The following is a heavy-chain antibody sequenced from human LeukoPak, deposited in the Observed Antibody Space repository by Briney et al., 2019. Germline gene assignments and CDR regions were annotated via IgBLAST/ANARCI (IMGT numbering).Heavy chain of an antibody. J-gene: IGHJ4*02. CDR3: ARGQVEMATNDAGGYFDY. D-gene: IGHD5-24*01. V-gene: IGHV4-59*12. Sequence: SETLSLTCTVSGGSISSYYWSWIRQPPGKGLEWIGSIYYSGSTYYNPSLKSRVTISVDTSKNQFSLKLSSVTAADTAVYYCARGQVEMATNDAGGYFDYWGQGTLVTVSS. CDR2: IYYSGST. CDR1: GGSISSYY.